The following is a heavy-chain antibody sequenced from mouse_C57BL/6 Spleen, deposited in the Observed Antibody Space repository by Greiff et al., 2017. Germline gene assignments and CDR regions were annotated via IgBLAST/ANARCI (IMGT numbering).Heavy chain of an antibody. CDR2: IDPATGYT. Sequence: EVQLQQSVAELVRPGASVTLSCTASGFNIKNTYMHWVKQRPEQGLEWIGGIDPATGYTTYAPKFQGKATITADTSSNTAYLQSSSLTSEDTDNYYGARRGYDGEYFDDWGKGTTLTVSS. D-gene: IGHD2-2*01. V-gene: IGHV14-3*01. CDR1: GFNIKNTY. J-gene: IGHJ2*01. CDR3: ARRGYDGEYFDD.